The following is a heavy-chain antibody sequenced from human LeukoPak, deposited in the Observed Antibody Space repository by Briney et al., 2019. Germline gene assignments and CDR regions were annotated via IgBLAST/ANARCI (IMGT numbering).Heavy chain of an antibody. CDR2: ISYDGSNT. CDR1: GFTFTSYA. Sequence: GRSLRLSCAASGFTFTSYAMHWVRQAPGKGLEWVALISYDGSNTYFADSVKGRFPISRDNSKNTLYLQMNSLRAEDTAVYYCARSRGGVSMRDAFDIWGQGTMVTVSS. D-gene: IGHD2/OR15-2a*01. CDR3: ARSRGGVSMRDAFDI. V-gene: IGHV3-30-3*01. J-gene: IGHJ3*02.